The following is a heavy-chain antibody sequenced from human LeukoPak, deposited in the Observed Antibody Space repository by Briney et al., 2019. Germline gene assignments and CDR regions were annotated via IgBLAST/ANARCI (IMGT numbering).Heavy chain of an antibody. CDR3: AKDQKDYSSSWYLTYRNAFDI. V-gene: IGHV3-30*02. J-gene: IGHJ3*02. Sequence: GGSLRLSCAASGFTFSSYGMHWVRQAPGKGLEWVAFIRYDGSNKYYADSVKGRFTISRDNSKNTLYLQMNSLRAEGTAVYYCAKDQKDYSSSWYLTYRNAFDIWGQGTMVTVSS. CDR2: IRYDGSNK. CDR1: GFTFSSYG. D-gene: IGHD6-13*01.